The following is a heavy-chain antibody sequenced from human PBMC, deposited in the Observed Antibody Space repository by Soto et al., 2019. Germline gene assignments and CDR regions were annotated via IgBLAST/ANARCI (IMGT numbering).Heavy chain of an antibody. CDR1: GGSFSGYY. V-gene: IGHV4-34*01. CDR2: INHSGST. D-gene: IGHD1-26*01. Sequence: SETLSLTCAVYGGSFSGYYWSWIRQPPGKGLEWIGEINHSGSTNYNPSLKSRVTMSVDTSKNQFSLKLSSVTAADTAVYYCARGVGIVGATTGYFDYWGQGTLVTVSS. CDR3: ARGVGIVGATTGYFDY. J-gene: IGHJ4*02.